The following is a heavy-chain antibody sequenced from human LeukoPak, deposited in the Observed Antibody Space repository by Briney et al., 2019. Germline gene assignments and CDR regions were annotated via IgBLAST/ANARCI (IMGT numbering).Heavy chain of an antibody. CDR2: ISAYNGNT. J-gene: IGHJ4*02. D-gene: IGHD1-26*01. CDR1: GYTFTSYG. Sequence: ASVKVSCKASGYTFTSYGISWVRQAPGQGLEWMGWISAYNGNTNYAQKLQGRVTMTTDTSTSTACMELRSLRSDDTAVYYCARELPDMGEPIDYWGQGTLVTVSS. V-gene: IGHV1-18*01. CDR3: ARELPDMGEPIDY.